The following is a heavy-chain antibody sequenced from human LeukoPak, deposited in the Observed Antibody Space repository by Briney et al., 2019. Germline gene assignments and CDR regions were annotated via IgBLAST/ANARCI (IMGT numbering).Heavy chain of an antibody. CDR3: ARAPPYDSSGYWYYFDY. J-gene: IGHJ4*02. CDR1: GGSISPYY. CDR2: IYYSGST. D-gene: IGHD3-22*01. Sequence: SETLSLTCTVSGGSISPYYWSWIRQPPGKGLEWIGYIYYSGSTNYNPSLKSRVTMSVDTSKNQFSLKLTSVTAADTAVYYCARAPPYDSSGYWYYFDYWGQGTLVTVSS. V-gene: IGHV4-59*01.